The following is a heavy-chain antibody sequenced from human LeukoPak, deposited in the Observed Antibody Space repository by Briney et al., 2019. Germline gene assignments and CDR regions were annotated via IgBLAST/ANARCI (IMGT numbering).Heavy chain of an antibody. Sequence: SETLSLTCAVYGGPFSGYYWSWIRQPPGKGLEWIGEINHSGSTNYNPSLKSPVTISVDTSKNQFSLKLSSVTAADTAVYYCARAIDFAVWGQGTLVTVSS. CDR1: GGPFSGYY. CDR2: INHSGST. J-gene: IGHJ4*02. D-gene: IGHD3-3*01. CDR3: ARAIDFAV. V-gene: IGHV4-34*01.